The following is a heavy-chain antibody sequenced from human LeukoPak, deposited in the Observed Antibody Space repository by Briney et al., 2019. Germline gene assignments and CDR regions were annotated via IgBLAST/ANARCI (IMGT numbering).Heavy chain of an antibody. CDR2: ISGSGDYT. J-gene: IGHJ4*02. CDR1: GFTFSNYA. D-gene: IGHD6-19*01. CDR3: AKDRASGSGSYSYRGFDY. Sequence: GGSLRLSCAASGFTFSNYAMSWVRQAPGRGLEWVSAISGSGDYTNYADSVKGRFTISRDNSKNTLYLQMNSLRAEDTAVYYCAKDRASGSGSYSYRGFDYWGQGTLVTVPS. V-gene: IGHV3-23*01.